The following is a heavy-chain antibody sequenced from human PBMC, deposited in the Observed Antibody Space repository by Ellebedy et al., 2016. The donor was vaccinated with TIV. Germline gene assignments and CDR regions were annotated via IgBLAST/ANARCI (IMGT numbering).Heavy chain of an antibody. J-gene: IGHJ4*02. CDR2: ISGSGETT. D-gene: IGHD1-14*01. CDR3: AKGGVGISQVRREDLVLDK. CDR1: GFTFSSHV. Sequence: GESLKISCAASGFTFSSHVMTWVRQTPGKGLEWVSSISGSGETTRYEDSVKGRLTVSRDNSRNTMYPLLNSLKVADSAVYFCAKGGVGISQVRREDLVLDKWGPGTLVAVSS. V-gene: IGHV3-23*01.